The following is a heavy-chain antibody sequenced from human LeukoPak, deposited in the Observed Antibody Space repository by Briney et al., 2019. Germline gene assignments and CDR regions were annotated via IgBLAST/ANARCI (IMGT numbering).Heavy chain of an antibody. Sequence: GGSLRLSCAASGFTLSNYAMNWVRQAPGKGLEWVSGINWNGGSTGYADSVKGRFTISRDNAKNSLYLQMNSLRAEDTALYYCARDPTKRIAARPTAFDPWGQGTLVTVSS. J-gene: IGHJ5*02. CDR3: ARDPTKRIAARPTAFDP. D-gene: IGHD6-6*01. V-gene: IGHV3-20*04. CDR2: INWNGGST. CDR1: GFTLSNYA.